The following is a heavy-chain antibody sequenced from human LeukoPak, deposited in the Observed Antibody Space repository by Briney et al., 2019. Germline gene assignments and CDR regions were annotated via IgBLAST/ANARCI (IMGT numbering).Heavy chain of an antibody. V-gene: IGHV3-9*01. CDR1: GFIFDDYA. Sequence: PGRSLRLSCAASGFIFDDYAMNWVRQAPGKGLEWVAGISWNGGRITYADSVKGRFTISRDNVKNSLYLQMNSLRAEDTAVYYCARDGFGTGSNWGQGTLVTVSS. J-gene: IGHJ4*02. CDR3: ARDGFGTGSN. D-gene: IGHD3-16*01. CDR2: ISWNGGRI.